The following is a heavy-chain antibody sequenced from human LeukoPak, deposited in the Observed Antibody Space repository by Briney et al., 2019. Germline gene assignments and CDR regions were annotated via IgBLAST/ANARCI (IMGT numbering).Heavy chain of an antibody. V-gene: IGHV4-34*01. CDR3: ARGRLGSGWFETSGYFDY. CDR1: GGSISSYY. J-gene: IGHJ4*02. Sequence: SETLSLTCTVSGGSISSYYWSWIRQPPGKGLEWIGEINHSGSTNYNPSLKSRVTISVDTSKNQFSLKLSSVTAADTAVYYCARGRLGSGWFETSGYFDYWGQGTLVTVSS. CDR2: INHSGST. D-gene: IGHD6-19*01.